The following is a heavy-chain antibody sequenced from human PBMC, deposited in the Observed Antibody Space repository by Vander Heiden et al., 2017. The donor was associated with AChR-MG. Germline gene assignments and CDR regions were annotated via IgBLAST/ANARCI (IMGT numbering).Heavy chain of an antibody. CDR3: ARDFEPVGLYRRNVGFDP. Sequence: QVQLVESGGGVVQPGRSLRLSCAAPGSTSSSSARHWVRQAPGKGLEWVAVISYDGSNKYYADSVKGRFTISRDNSKNTLYLQMNSLRAEDTAVYYCARDFEPVGLYRRNVGFDPWGQGTLVTVSS. V-gene: IGHV3-30-3*01. D-gene: IGHD1-26*01. CDR1: GSTSSSSA. CDR2: ISYDGSNK. J-gene: IGHJ5*02.